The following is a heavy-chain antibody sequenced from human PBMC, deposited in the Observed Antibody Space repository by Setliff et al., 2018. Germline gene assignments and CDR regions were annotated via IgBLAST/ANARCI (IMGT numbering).Heavy chain of an antibody. D-gene: IGHD3-10*01. CDR1: GYTFTSYA. CDR2: IIPIFGTA. V-gene: IGHV1-69*05. CDR3: ATDRGYYYEY. J-gene: IGHJ4*02. Sequence: SVKVSCKASGYTFTSYAISWVRQAPGQGLEWMGGIIPIFGTANYAQKFQGRVTITRDTSASTAYMELSSLRAEDTAVYYCATDRGYYYEYWGQGTLVTVSS.